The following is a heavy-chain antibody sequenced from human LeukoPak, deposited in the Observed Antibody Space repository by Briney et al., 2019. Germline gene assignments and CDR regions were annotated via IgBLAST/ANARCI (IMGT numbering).Heavy chain of an antibody. CDR1: GFTFSTYA. CDR2: ISASGGGT. J-gene: IGHJ5*02. V-gene: IGHV3-23*01. CDR3: GKRGPANGSNTPLDP. D-gene: IGHD5-24*01. Sequence: GGSLRLSCAASGFTFSTYAMSWVRQAPGKGLEWVSLISASGGGTKYADSVKGRFTISRDNSKNMVYLQMNTLRADDTPVFYGGKRGPANGSNTPLDPGAKETLFTV.